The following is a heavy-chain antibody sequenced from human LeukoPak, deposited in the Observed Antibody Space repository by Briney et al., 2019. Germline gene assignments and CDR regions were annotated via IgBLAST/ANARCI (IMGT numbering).Heavy chain of an antibody. CDR2: ISYDGSNK. D-gene: IGHD3-10*01. Sequence: PGRSLRLSCAASGFTFSSSAMHWVRQAPGKGLEWVAIISYDGSNKYYADSVKGRFTISRDNSKNTLYLQMSSLRAEDTAVYYCARETGYWGQGTLVTVS. CDR1: GFTFSSSA. CDR3: ARETGY. J-gene: IGHJ4*02. V-gene: IGHV3-30-3*01.